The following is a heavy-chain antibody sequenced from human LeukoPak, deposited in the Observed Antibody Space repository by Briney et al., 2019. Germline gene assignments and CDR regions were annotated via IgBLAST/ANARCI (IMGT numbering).Heavy chain of an antibody. J-gene: IGHJ4*02. CDR2: IIPIFGTA. CDR1: GGTFSSYA. CDR3: ARAPHWQQLVPFDY. Sequence: GASVKVSCKASGGTFSSYAISWVRQAPGQGLEWMGGIIPIFGTANYAQKFQGRVTITADESTSTAYMELSSLRSEDTAVYYCARAPHWQQLVPFDYWGQGTLVTVSS. V-gene: IGHV1-69*13. D-gene: IGHD6-13*01.